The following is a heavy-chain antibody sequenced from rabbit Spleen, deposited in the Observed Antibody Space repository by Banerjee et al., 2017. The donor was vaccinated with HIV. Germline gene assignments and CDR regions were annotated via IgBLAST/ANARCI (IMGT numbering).Heavy chain of an antibody. CDR2: IGVGGKPYT. CDR3: ARTAGYGDHGDGNFNL. Sequence: QEQLVESGGGLVKPGASLTLTCTASGFSFSSGYDMCWVRQAPGKGLEWIACIGVGGKPYTYYASWAKGRFTISQTSSTTVTLQMTSPTAADTATYFCARTAGYGDHGDGNFNLWGPGTLVTVS. V-gene: IGHV1S45*01. J-gene: IGHJ4*01. CDR1: GFSFSSGYD. D-gene: IGHD2-1*01.